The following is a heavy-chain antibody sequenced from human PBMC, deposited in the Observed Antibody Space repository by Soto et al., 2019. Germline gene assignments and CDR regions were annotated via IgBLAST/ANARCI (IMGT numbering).Heavy chain of an antibody. CDR1: GGSLRSGTYY. CDR2: TYYSGST. D-gene: IGHD3-22*01. CDR3: VRGGYYQNMHSALDAFDI. Sequence: NPSETLSLTCTVSGGSLRSGTYYWSWIRQHPGKGLEWIGYTYYSGSTYYNPSLKSRVSISVDTSNNQLFLKLSSVTAADTAVYYCVRGGYYQNMHSALDAFDIWGQGTMVTVSS. J-gene: IGHJ3*02. V-gene: IGHV4-31*03.